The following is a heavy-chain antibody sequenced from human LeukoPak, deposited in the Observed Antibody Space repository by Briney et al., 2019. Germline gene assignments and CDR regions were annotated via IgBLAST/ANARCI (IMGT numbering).Heavy chain of an antibody. D-gene: IGHD3-22*01. CDR2: ISWNSGSI. V-gene: IGHV3-9*01. J-gene: IGHJ5*02. Sequence: PGRSLRLSCAASGFTFDDYAMHWVRQAPGKGLEWVSGISWNSGSIGYADSVKGRFTISRDNAKNSLYLQMNSLRAEDTAVYYCAREAEGGSSGYYSSYVPNWFDPWGQGTLVTVSS. CDR3: AREAEGGSSGYYSSYVPNWFDP. CDR1: GFTFDDYA.